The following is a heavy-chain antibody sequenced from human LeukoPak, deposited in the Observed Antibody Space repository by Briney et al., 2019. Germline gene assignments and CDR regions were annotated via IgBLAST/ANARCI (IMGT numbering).Heavy chain of an antibody. CDR3: ARGHYYGSGSYYKVVRKMYYFDY. J-gene: IGHJ4*02. D-gene: IGHD3-10*01. Sequence: PSETLSLTCAVYGGSFSGYYWSWIRQPPGKGLEWTGEINHSGSTNYNPSLKSRVTISVDTSKNQFSLKLSSVTAADTAVYYCARGHYYGSGSYYKVVRKMYYFDYWGQGTLVTVSS. CDR2: INHSGST. V-gene: IGHV4-34*01. CDR1: GGSFSGYY.